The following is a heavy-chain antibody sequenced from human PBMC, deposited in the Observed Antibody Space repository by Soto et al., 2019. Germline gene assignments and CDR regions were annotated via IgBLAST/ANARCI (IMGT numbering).Heavy chain of an antibody. D-gene: IGHD2-21*02. Sequence: QITLKESGPTLVKPTQTLTLTCTFSGFSLSTSGVGVGWIRQPPGKALEWLALIYWDDDKRYSPSLRSRLTINKDTSKNQVVLTITNMDPVDTATYDCIQSRCGGDCLQSYASHYYYGMDVWGQGTTVTVSS. CDR1: GFSLSTSGVG. V-gene: IGHV2-5*02. J-gene: IGHJ6*02. CDR2: IYWDDDK. CDR3: IQSRCGGDCLQSYASHYYYGMDV.